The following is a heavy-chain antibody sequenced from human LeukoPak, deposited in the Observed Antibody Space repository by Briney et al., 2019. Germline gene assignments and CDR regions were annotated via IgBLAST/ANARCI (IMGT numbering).Heavy chain of an antibody. D-gene: IGHD5-24*01. J-gene: IGHJ1*01. CDR2: IKPNSGGT. Sequence: GASVKVSCKASGYTLTGYYIHWVRQAPGQGLEWMGWIKPNSGGTNYAQKFQGRLTMTRDTSISTAYMELSRLRSGDTAVYYCARGSLSEMAKISYWGQGTLVTVSS. V-gene: IGHV1-2*02. CDR1: GYTLTGYY. CDR3: ARGSLSEMAKISY.